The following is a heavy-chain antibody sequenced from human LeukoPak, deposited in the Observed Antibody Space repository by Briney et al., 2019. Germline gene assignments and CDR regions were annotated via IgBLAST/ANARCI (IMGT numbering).Heavy chain of an antibody. J-gene: IGHJ4*02. D-gene: IGHD2-2*01. CDR1: GGSFSGYY. CDR3: ARVTVPAARHLDY. V-gene: IGHV4-34*01. Sequence: SETLSLTCAVYGGSFSGYYWSWIRQPPGKGLEWIGEINHSGSTNYKPSLKSRVTISVDTSKNQFSLKLSSVTAADTAVYYCARVTVPAARHLDYWGQGTLVTVSS. CDR2: INHSGST.